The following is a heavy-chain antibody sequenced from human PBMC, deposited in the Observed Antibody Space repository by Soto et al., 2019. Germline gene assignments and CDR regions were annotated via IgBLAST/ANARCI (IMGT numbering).Heavy chain of an antibody. CDR1: GFTFSNSW. CDR3: AREKAAAYIDY. V-gene: IGHV3-7*03. D-gene: IGHD6-13*01. J-gene: IGHJ4*02. Sequence: QPGGSLRLSCADSGFTFSNSWMSWVRQAPGKGLEWVANIKQDGIEKYYVDSVKGRFTISRDNAKKSLYLQMDSLRADDTAVYYCAREKAAAYIDYWGQGTLVTVSS. CDR2: IKQDGIEK.